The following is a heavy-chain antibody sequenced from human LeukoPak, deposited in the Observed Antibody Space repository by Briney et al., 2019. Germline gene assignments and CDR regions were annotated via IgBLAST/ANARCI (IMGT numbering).Heavy chain of an antibody. J-gene: IGHJ4*02. Sequence: GGSLRLSXAASGFTFSSYAMSWVRQAPGKGLEWVSAISGSGGSTYYADSVKGRFTISRDNSKNTLYLQMNSLRAEDTAVYYCAKSLGVRDYYYDSRGYYYFDYWGQGTLVTVSS. V-gene: IGHV3-23*01. D-gene: IGHD3-22*01. CDR3: AKSLGVRDYYYDSRGYYYFDY. CDR1: GFTFSSYA. CDR2: ISGSGGST.